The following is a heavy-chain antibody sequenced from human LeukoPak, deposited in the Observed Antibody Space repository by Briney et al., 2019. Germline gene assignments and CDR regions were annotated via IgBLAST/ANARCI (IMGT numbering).Heavy chain of an antibody. J-gene: IGHJ5*02. Sequence: PSETLSFTCTVSGGSISSSGYCWGWIRQPPGKGLEWIGSIDYSGNTNYNPSLKSRVTISVDTSKNQFSLKLSSVTAADTAVYYCARGRGVWLRFSGFITNWFDPWGQGTLVTVSS. CDR2: IDYSGNT. D-gene: IGHD5-12*01. CDR3: ARGRGVWLRFSGFITNWFDP. CDR1: GGSISSSGYC. V-gene: IGHV4-39*07.